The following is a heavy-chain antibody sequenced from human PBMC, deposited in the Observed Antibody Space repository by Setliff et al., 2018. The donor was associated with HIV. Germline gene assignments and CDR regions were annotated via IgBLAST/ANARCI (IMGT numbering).Heavy chain of an antibody. V-gene: IGHV4-59*08. D-gene: IGHD3-10*01. CDR1: GGSIRNYY. Sequence: SETLSLTCTVSGGSIRNYYWSWIRQPPGKGLEWIGYIYYSGSTNYNPSLKSRVTMSIDTSEHQFSLKLSSVTAADTAVYYCARQVDTVVRGVRALAHFDLWGRGTLVTVSS. CDR2: IYYSGST. J-gene: IGHJ2*01. CDR3: ARQVDTVVRGVRALAHFDL.